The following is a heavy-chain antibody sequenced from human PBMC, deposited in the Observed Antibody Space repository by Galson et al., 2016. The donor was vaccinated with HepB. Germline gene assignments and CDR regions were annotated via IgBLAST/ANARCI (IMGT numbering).Heavy chain of an antibody. CDR2: IKTSGGNT. CDR1: GFTFSTYA. Sequence: SLRLSCAASGFTFSTYAMGWVRQAPGKGLEWVSTIKTSGGNTYYADSVKGRFTISRDNSKNTLHLQMNSLKPEDTAMYYCAKYAYSAYDYWGQGTLVTVSS. CDR3: AKYAYSAYDY. J-gene: IGHJ4*02. D-gene: IGHD5-12*01. V-gene: IGHV3-23*01.